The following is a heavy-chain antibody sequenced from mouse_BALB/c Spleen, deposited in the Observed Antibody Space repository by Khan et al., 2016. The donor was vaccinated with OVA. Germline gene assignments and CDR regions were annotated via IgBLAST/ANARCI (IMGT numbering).Heavy chain of an antibody. Sequence: QVQLQQSGAELVKPGASVKISCKASGYTFTSLYMYWVKQRPGQGLEWIGGITPSNGDTHFYEKFKSKATLTVDKSSTTAYMQFSSMTSEDSAVYYGASAGDGTPIAYWGQGTLVVFSA. V-gene: IGHV1S81*02. CDR1: GYTFTSLY. CDR3: ASAGDGTPIAY. J-gene: IGHJ3*01. CDR2: ITPSNGDT. D-gene: IGHD2-3*01.